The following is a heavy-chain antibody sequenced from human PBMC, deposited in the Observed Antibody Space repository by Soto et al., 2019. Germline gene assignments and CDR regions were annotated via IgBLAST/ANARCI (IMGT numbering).Heavy chain of an antibody. Sequence: GGSLRLSCSASGFTFSSYAMHWVRQAPGKGLEYVSAISSNGGSTYYADSVKGRFTISRHNSKNTLYLQMSSLRAEDTAVYYCVKDREQLLVLLDYWGQGTLVTVSS. J-gene: IGHJ4*02. CDR1: GFTFSSYA. V-gene: IGHV3-64D*08. CDR2: ISSNGGST. CDR3: VKDREQLLVLLDY. D-gene: IGHD6-19*01.